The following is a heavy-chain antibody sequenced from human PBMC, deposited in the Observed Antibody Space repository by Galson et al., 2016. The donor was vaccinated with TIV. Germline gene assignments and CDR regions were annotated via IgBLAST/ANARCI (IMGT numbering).Heavy chain of an antibody. V-gene: IGHV3-30*02. CDR2: VRYDGSHK. J-gene: IGHJ6*02. Sequence: SLRLSCAASGFTFSTYVMHWVRQAPGTGLEWVAFVRYDGSHKNYADSVKGRFTISRDNSKYTLYLQMNSLRAEDTAVYYCAKGMAIFGVIPPWGGMDVWGQGTTVTVSS. CDR1: GFTFSTYV. D-gene: IGHD3-3*01. CDR3: AKGMAIFGVIPPWGGMDV.